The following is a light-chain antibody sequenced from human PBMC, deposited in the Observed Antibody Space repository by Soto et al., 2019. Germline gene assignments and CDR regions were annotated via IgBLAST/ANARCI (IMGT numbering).Light chain of an antibody. Sequence: DIRMTQSPSTLSGSVGDRVTITCRASQTISSWLAWYQQKPGKAPKLLIYKASTLKSGVPSRFSGSGSGTEFTLTISSLQPDDFATYYCQHYNSYSEVFGQGTKVDIK. CDR2: KAS. CDR1: QTISSW. J-gene: IGKJ1*01. CDR3: QHYNSYSEV. V-gene: IGKV1-5*03.